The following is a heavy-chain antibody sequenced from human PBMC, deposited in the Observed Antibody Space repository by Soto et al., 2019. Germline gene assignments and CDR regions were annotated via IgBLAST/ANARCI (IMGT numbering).Heavy chain of an antibody. Sequence: GGSLRLSCAASGFTFSSYSMNWVRQAPGKGLEWVSSISSSSSYIYYADSVKGRFTISRDNAKNSLYLQMNSLRSEDTAVYYCARDLRRGALDYYYYYYMDVWGKGTTVTVSS. CDR2: ISSSSSYI. CDR3: ARDLRRGALDYYYYYYMDV. D-gene: IGHD3-10*01. CDR1: GFTFSSYS. J-gene: IGHJ6*03. V-gene: IGHV3-21*01.